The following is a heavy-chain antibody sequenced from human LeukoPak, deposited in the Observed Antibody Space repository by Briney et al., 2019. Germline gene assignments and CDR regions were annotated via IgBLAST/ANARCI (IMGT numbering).Heavy chain of an antibody. Sequence: GGSLRLSCAASGFTFSNYWMSWVRQAPGKGLEWVANINQDSSEKYYVDSVKGRFTISRDNAKNSLYQQLNTLRPEDTAVYYCVQGWRDNWGQGTLVTVSS. CDR1: GFTFSNYW. CDR2: INQDSSEK. D-gene: IGHD2-15*01. CDR3: VQGWRDN. J-gene: IGHJ4*02. V-gene: IGHV3-7*01.